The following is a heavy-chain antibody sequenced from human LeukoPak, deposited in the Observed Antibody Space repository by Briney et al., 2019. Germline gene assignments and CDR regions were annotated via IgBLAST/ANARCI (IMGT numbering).Heavy chain of an antibody. CDR2: MNPNSGNT. J-gene: IGHJ3*02. D-gene: IGHD2-2*02. V-gene: IGHV1-8*03. CDR3: VVVPAAIDAFDI. Sequence: ASVKVSCKASGYTFTSYDINWVRQATGQGLEWMGWMNPNSGNTGYAQKFQGRVTITGNTSISTAYMELSSLRSEDTAVYYCVVVPAAIDAFDIWGQGTMVTVSS. CDR1: GYTFTSYD.